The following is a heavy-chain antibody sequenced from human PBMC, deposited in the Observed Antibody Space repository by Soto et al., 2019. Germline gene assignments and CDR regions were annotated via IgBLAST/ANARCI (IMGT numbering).Heavy chain of an antibody. CDR1: RGTFSSYA. CDR3: ASSLLAGTLDYYYGMDV. V-gene: IGHV1-69*06. CDR2: IIPIFGTA. J-gene: IGHJ6*02. D-gene: IGHD6-19*01. Sequence: GASVKVSCKASRGTFSSYAISWVRQAPGQGLEWMGGIIPIFGTANYAQKFQGRVTITADKSTSTAYMELSSLRSEDTAVYYCASSLLAGTLDYYYGMDVWGQGTTVTVSS.